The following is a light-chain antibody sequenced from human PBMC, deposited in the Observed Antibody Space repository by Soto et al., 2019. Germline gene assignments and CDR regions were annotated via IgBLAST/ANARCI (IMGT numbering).Light chain of an antibody. J-gene: IGKJ5*01. V-gene: IGKV1-9*01. Sequence: DIQLTQSPSPLSGTVGDRVTITCRASQGFSTYLAWYQQKPGKAPKLLIYGASTLQSGVPSRFSGSGSGTDFTLTISSLQPEDFATYYCQQLNSYPLTFGQGTRLEIK. CDR3: QQLNSYPLT. CDR2: GAS. CDR1: QGFSTY.